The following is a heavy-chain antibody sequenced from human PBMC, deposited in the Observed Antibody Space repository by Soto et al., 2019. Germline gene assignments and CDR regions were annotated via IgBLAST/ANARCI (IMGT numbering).Heavy chain of an antibody. CDR3: SKARVVLSAYAIDV. Sequence: QVQLVESGGGVVQPGRSLRLSCEGSGFSLSHYGMHWVRQAPGQGLEWVATISYDGSAKYHFDSVGCRFAISRDNANNTLYLQMNSLRAEDTAVYYCSKARVVLSAYAIDVWGQGTTVTVSS. D-gene: IGHD2-21*01. CDR1: GFSLSHYG. CDR2: ISYDGSAK. J-gene: IGHJ6*02. V-gene: IGHV3-30*18.